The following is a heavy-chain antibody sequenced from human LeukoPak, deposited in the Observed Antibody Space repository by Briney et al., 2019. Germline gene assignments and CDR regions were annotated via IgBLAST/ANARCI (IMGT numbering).Heavy chain of an antibody. D-gene: IGHD2-2*01. CDR2: ISGSGGST. Sequence: PGGTLRLSCAASGSTFSSYGMSWVRQAPGKGLEWVSAISGSGGSTYYADSVKGRFTISRDNSKNTLYLQMNSLRAEDTAVYYCAKTLGYCSSTCCYNDYWGQGTLVTVSS. CDR3: AKTLGYCSSTCCYNDY. CDR1: GSTFSSYG. J-gene: IGHJ4*02. V-gene: IGHV3-23*01.